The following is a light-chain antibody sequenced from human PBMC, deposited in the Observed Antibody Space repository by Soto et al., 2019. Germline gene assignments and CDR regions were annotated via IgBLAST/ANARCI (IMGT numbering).Light chain of an antibody. CDR3: SSYTRSTTLV. CDR2: DVS. V-gene: IGLV2-14*03. Sequence: SALTQPASVSGSPGQSIAVSCTGSSSDIGDSNSVSWYQHHPGKAPKLMIYDVSNRPSGVSNRFSGSKSGNTASLTISGLQAEDEADYYCSSYTRSTTLVFGGGTKLTVL. CDR1: SSDIGDSNS. J-gene: IGLJ2*01.